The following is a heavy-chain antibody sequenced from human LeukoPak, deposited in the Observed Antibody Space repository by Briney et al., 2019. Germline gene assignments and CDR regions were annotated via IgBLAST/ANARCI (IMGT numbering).Heavy chain of an antibody. Sequence: ASVKVSCKASGYTFTSYGISWVRQAPGQGLEWMGWISAYNGNTNYAQKLQGRVTMTTDTSTSTAHMELRSLRSDDTAVYYCARDQGGYYLPFGYWGQGTLVTVSS. CDR1: GYTFTSYG. V-gene: IGHV1-18*01. J-gene: IGHJ4*02. CDR3: ARDQGGYYLPFGY. D-gene: IGHD3-22*01. CDR2: ISAYNGNT.